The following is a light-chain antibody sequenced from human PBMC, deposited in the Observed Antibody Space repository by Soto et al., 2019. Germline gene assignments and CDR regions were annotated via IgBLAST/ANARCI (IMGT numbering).Light chain of an antibody. J-gene: IGKJ4*01. CDR2: DAS. Sequence: DIQMTQSPSSLSASVGDRVTITCQASQDINNYLNWYQQKPGKAPKLLIYDASNLETGVPSRFSGSGSGTDVTFTISRLQPEDIATYYCQQYDTLPLTFGGGTKVEIK. CDR3: QQYDTLPLT. CDR1: QDINNY. V-gene: IGKV1-33*01.